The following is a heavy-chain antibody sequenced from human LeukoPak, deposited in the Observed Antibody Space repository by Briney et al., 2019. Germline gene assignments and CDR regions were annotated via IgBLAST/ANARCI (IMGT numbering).Heavy chain of an antibody. CDR1: RFTFSSYG. V-gene: IGHV3-30*02. Sequence: GGSLRLSCAASRFTFSSYGMHWVGQAPAKGRAGVAFIRYAGSNKYYADSVKDRFTIFRDNSKKTVYLQVESLSGDETGVYYCAKNPSYDSSGYYPEYWGERTLVTVS. CDR2: IRYAGSNK. D-gene: IGHD3-22*01. J-gene: IGHJ4*02. CDR3: AKNPSYDSSGYYPEY.